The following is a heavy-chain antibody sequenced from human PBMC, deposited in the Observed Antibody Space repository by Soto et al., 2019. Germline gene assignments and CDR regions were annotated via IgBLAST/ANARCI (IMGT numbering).Heavy chain of an antibody. CDR3: ARDSSGWYRKPNWFDP. V-gene: IGHV6-1*01. Sequence: SQTLSLTCAISGDSVSSNSAAWNWIRQSPSRGLEWLGRTYYRSKWYSDYAVSVKSRITINPDTSKNQFSLQLNSVTPEDTAVYYCARDSSGWYRKPNWFDPWGQGTTVTFSS. D-gene: IGHD6-19*01. CDR1: GDSVSSNSAA. CDR2: TYYRSKWYS. J-gene: IGHJ5*02.